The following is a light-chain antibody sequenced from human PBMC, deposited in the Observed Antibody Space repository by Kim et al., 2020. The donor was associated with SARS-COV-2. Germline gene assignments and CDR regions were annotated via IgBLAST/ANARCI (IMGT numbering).Light chain of an antibody. CDR1: SSDVGAYKY. CDR2: DVS. CDR3: YSYTSKSTPYV. Sequence: QSITISCTSTSSDVGAYKYVSWYQQHPSKAPKLIIYDVSDRPSGVSNRFSGSKSGNAASLTISGLQAEDEADYYCYSYTSKSTPYVFGTGTKVTVL. V-gene: IGLV2-14*03. J-gene: IGLJ1*01.